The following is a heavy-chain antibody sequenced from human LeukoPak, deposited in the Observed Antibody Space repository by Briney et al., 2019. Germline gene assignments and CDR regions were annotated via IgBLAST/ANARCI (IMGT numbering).Heavy chain of an antibody. CDR1: EGSFTGYS. CDR3: ARDRPVTGANWFDP. V-gene: IGHV4-34*01. Sequence: SETLSLTCAVYEGSFTGYSWSWIRQPPGKGLEWIGEINHSGSTNYNTSLKTRVTISLDTSKNQLSLKLSAVTAAATPVYNGARDRPVTGANWFDPWGQGALVTVSS. CDR2: INHSGST. D-gene: IGHD4-11*01. J-gene: IGHJ5*02.